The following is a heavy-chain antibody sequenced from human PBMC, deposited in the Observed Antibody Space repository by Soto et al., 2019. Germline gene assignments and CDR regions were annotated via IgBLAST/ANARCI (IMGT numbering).Heavy chain of an antibody. V-gene: IGHV4-39*01. D-gene: IGHD3-10*01. J-gene: IGHJ3*02. Sequence: SETLSLTCTVSGGSISSSSYYWGWIRQPPGKGLEWIGSIYYSGSTYYNPSLKSRVTISVDTSKNQFSLKLSSVTAADTAVYYCAGGYYPVAFDIWGQGTMVTVS. CDR3: AGGYYPVAFDI. CDR1: GGSISSSSYY. CDR2: IYYSGST.